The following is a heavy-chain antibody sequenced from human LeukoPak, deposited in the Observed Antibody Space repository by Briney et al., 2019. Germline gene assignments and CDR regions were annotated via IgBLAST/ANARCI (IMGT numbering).Heavy chain of an antibody. D-gene: IGHD5-12*01. CDR3: ARDDALVATGSFDY. CDR1: GYTFTGYY. J-gene: IGHJ4*02. V-gene: IGHV1-46*01. CDR2: INPSSGTT. Sequence: ASVKVSCKASGYTFTGYYMHWVRQAPGQGLEWMGIINPSSGTTTYAQKFQGRVTMTTDTSTSTAYMELRSLRSDDTAVYYCARDDALVATGSFDYWGQGTLVTVSS.